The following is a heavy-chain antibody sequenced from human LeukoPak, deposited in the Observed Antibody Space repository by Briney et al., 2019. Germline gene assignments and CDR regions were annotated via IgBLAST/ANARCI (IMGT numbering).Heavy chain of an antibody. Sequence: ASVKVSCKASGYTFTSYDINWVRQATGQGLEWMGWMNPNSGNTGYAQKFQGRVTMTRNTSISTAYMELSSLRSEDTAVYYCARPDSSWGFYYYGMDVWGQGTTVTVSS. D-gene: IGHD6-13*01. V-gene: IGHV1-8*01. CDR3: ARPDSSWGFYYYGMDV. CDR1: GYTFTSYD. CDR2: MNPNSGNT. J-gene: IGHJ6*02.